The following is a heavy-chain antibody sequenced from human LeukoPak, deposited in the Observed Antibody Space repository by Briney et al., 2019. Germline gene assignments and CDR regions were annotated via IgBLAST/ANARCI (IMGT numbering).Heavy chain of an antibody. CDR2: IWYDGSKE. D-gene: IGHD2-2*01. CDR1: GSIFGSYG. J-gene: IGHJ4*02. Sequence: QTGGSLRLSCAASGSIFGSYGMHWVRQAPGKGLEWVAVIWYDGSKEFYADSVKGRFTISRDNSKNRLSLQMNSLRAEDTAMYYCVGASAEGYFDSWGRGTLVTVSA. CDR3: VGASAEGYFDS. V-gene: IGHV3-33*01.